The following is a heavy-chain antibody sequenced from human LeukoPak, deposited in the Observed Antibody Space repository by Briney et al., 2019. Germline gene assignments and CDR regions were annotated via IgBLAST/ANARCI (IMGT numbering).Heavy chain of an antibody. J-gene: IGHJ4*02. V-gene: IGHV3-23*01. Sequence: GGSLRLSCAASGFTFSSYAMSWVRQAPGKGLEWVSAISGSGGSTYYADSVKGRFTISRDNSKNTPYLQMNSLRAEDTAVYYCAKDIDLTYYFDYWGQGTLVTVSS. CDR1: GFTFSSYA. CDR2: ISGSGGST. D-gene: IGHD3-16*01. CDR3: AKDIDLTYYFDY.